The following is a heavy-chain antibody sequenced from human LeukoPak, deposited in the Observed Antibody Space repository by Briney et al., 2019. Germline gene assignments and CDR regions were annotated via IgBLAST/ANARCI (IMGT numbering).Heavy chain of an antibody. V-gene: IGHV1-18*01. CDR1: GYTFTICS. CDR3: ARATYCNGGSCYSDY. CDR2: ISAYNGNT. D-gene: IGHD2-15*01. J-gene: IGHJ4*02. Sequence: ASVTVSFKSSGYTFTICSISWVRQAPGQGLEWMGWISAYNGNTIYAQKVKGRVSMTTDRSTSKAYMELRSLRSDDTAVYYYARATYCNGGSCYSDYWGRGTLVTVSS.